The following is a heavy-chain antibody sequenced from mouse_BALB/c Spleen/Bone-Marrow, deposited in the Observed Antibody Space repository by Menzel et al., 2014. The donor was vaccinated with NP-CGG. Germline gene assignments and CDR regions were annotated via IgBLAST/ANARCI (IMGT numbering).Heavy chain of an antibody. CDR1: GYTFTSSW. Sequence: VQLQESGSVLARPGASVKLSCKASGYTFTSSWMHWAKQRPGQGLEWIGEIHPNSGNTNYNEKFKGKATLTADTSSSTAYVDLSSLTSKNSAVYYCARGGFDYWGQGTTLTVSS. CDR2: IHPNSGNT. CDR3: ARGGFDY. J-gene: IGHJ2*01. V-gene: IGHV1S130*01.